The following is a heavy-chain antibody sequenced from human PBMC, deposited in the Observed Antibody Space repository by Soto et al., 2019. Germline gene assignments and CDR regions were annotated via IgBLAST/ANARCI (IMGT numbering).Heavy chain of an antibody. D-gene: IGHD3-16*02. J-gene: IGHJ5*02. CDR1: GYTFTSYG. V-gene: IGHV1-18*01. CDR3: SREVMITFGGVIDANWFDH. CDR2: ISAYNGNT. Sequence: QVQLVQSGAEVKKPGASVKVSCKASGYTFTSYGISWVRQAPGQGLEWMGWISAYNGNTNYAQKLQGRVTMTTDTSTSTAYMELRSLRSDDTAVYYCSREVMITFGGVIDANWFDHWGQGTLVTVSS.